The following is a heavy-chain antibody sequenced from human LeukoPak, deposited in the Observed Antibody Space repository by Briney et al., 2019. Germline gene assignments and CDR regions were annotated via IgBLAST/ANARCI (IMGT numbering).Heavy chain of an antibody. Sequence: ASVKVSCKASGYTFTSYGISWVRQAPGQGLEWMGWISAYNGNTNYAQKFQGRVTMTRDTSTSTVYMELSSLRSEDTAVYYCARGFPSRPSPNDAFDIWGQGTMVTVSS. CDR1: GYTFTSYG. CDR2: ISAYNGNT. D-gene: IGHD3-10*01. J-gene: IGHJ3*02. V-gene: IGHV1-18*01. CDR3: ARGFPSRPSPNDAFDI.